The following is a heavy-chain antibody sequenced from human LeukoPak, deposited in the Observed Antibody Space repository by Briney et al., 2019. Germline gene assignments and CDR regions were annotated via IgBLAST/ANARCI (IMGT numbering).Heavy chain of an antibody. CDR2: ISWNSGSI. J-gene: IGHJ5*02. D-gene: IGHD3-9*01. V-gene: IGHV3-9*01. Sequence: AGGSLRLSCAASGFTFDDYAMHWVRQAPGKGLEWVSGISWNSGSIGYADSVKGRFTISRDNAKNSLYLQMNSLRAEDTALYYCAEEADYDILTGYSTYNWFDPWGQGTLVTVSS. CDR1: GFTFDDYA. CDR3: AEEADYDILTGYSTYNWFDP.